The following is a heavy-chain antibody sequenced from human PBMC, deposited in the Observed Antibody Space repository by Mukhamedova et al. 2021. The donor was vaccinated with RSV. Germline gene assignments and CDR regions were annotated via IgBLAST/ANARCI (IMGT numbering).Heavy chain of an antibody. J-gene: IGHJ4*02. CDR2: INDSGSS. Sequence: GKGLEWIGNINDSGSSRYNPSLKSRVTMSLDRSKNQFSLKLTSVTAADTAVYYCARDTSYSYGLDYLGQGTLVTVSS. V-gene: IGHV4-59*13. CDR3: ARDTSYSYGLDY. D-gene: IGHD5-18*01.